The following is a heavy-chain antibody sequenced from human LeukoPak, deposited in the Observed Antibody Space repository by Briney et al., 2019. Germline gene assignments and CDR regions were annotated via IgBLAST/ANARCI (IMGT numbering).Heavy chain of an antibody. CDR1: GYTFTDYF. J-gene: IGHJ3*02. D-gene: IGHD4-17*01. V-gene: IGHV1-2*02. CDR2: INPNSGGT. Sequence: ASVKVSCKASGYTFTDYFIHWVRQAPGPGLEWMGWINPNSGGTNSAQKFQGRVTMTRDTSISTAYMELSRLRSDDTAVYYCAREAFTTVTSATDAFDIWGQGTMVTVSS. CDR3: AREAFTTVTSATDAFDI.